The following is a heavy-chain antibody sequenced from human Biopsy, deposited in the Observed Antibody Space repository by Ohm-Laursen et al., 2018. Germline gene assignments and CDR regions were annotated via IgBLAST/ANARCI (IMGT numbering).Heavy chain of an antibody. Sequence: SDTLSLTCTVSGDSISTYYWSWIRQPPGKGLQWIGYIYYTGNTDYNPSLQSRVTISADTSKSQLSLHLTSVTAADTAVYYCASRGLVMASDYYFDDWGQGTLVTVSS. J-gene: IGHJ4*02. V-gene: IGHV4-59*08. CDR2: IYYTGNT. D-gene: IGHD3/OR15-3a*01. CDR1: GDSISTYY. CDR3: ASRGLVMASDYYFDD.